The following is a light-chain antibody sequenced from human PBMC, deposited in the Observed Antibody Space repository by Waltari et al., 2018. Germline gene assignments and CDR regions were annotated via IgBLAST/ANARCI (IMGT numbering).Light chain of an antibody. V-gene: IGLV2-23*02. CDR2: EVS. J-gene: IGLJ2*01. Sequence: QSALTQPASVSGSPGQSITISCIGTSSYVGRSNFVSWYQHHPGKAPKVMIYEVSERPSGVSNRFSGSKSGNTASLTISGLQAEDEADYYCCSYAGSSIPVVFGGGTKLTVL. CDR1: SSYVGRSNF. CDR3: CSYAGSSIPVV.